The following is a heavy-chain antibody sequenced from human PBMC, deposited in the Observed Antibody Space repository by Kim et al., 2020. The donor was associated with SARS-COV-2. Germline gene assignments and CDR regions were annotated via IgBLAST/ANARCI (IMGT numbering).Heavy chain of an antibody. D-gene: IGHD3-22*01. CDR2: ISSSSSYI. J-gene: IGHJ4*02. CDR3: ARVGPLSYDSSGYHSDY. V-gene: IGHV3-21*01. CDR1: GFTFSSYS. Sequence: GGSLRLSCAASGFTFSSYSMNWVRQAPGKGLEWVSSISSSSSYIYYADSVKGRFTISRDNAKNSLYLQMNSLRAEDTAVYYCARVGPLSYDSSGYHSDYWGQGTLVTVSS.